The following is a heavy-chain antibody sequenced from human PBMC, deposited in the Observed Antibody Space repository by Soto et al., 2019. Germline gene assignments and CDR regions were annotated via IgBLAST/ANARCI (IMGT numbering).Heavy chain of an antibody. D-gene: IGHD2-2*02. CDR1: GYTFTSYG. V-gene: IGHV1-18*04. CDR2: ISAYNANT. CDR3: AGDRPPYIVVVPAAIGSRGAWFDP. J-gene: IGHJ5*02. Sequence: QVQLVQSGAEVKKPGASVKVSCKASGYTFTSYGISWVRQAPGQGLEWMGWISAYNANTNYAQKLQGRVTMTTDTSTSTAYMELRSLRSDDTAVYYCAGDRPPYIVVVPAAIGSRGAWFDPWGQGTLVTVSS.